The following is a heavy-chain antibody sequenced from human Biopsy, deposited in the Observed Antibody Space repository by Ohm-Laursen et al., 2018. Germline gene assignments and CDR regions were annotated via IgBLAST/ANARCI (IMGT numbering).Heavy chain of an antibody. D-gene: IGHD2/OR15-2a*01. Sequence: ASVKVSCKASGYTFTSYDISWVRQAPGQGLEWMGWISHYNDKTSYPPKLQDRVTMTADTSTNTAHMELRSLRSDDTAVYYCARVFCTSTTCYGLLDNWGQGTVVTVSS. CDR2: ISHYNDKT. V-gene: IGHV1-18*01. J-gene: IGHJ4*02. CDR3: ARVFCTSTTCYGLLDN. CDR1: GYTFTSYD.